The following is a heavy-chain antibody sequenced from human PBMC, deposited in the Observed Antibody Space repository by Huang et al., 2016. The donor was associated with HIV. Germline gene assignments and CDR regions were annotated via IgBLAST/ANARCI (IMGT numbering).Heavy chain of an antibody. CDR3: ARTEMEYYYGSSGYYPDY. CDR2: ISGTSSNI. J-gene: IGHJ4*02. Sequence: EVQLVESGGALVQPGGSLKLSCVVSGFEFRKYSMNWVRQAPGKGLEWCSYISGTSSNIYDADSVKGRFTISRDNAKNSVLLQMRSLRAEDTALYYCARTEMEYYYGSSGYYPDYWGQGTQVTVSS. CDR1: GFEFRKYS. D-gene: IGHD3-22*01. V-gene: IGHV3-48*01.